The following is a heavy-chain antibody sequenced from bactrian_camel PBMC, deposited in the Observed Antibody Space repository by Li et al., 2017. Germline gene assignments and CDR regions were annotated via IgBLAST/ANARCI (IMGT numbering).Heavy chain of an antibody. J-gene: IGHJ4*01. CDR3: AAGTGWVRPDLLAREAGYNY. D-gene: IGHD5*01. CDR1: GFTYSNYY. CDR2: INTGGGMT. V-gene: IGHV3S28*01. Sequence: QLVESGGGLVQPGGSLRLSCAASGFTYSNYYMRWVRQAPGKGLEWVSTINTGGGMTYYADSVKGRFTISRDNGKNTLYLQMNILKPEDTAMYYCAAGTGWVRPDLLAREAGYNYWGQGTQVTVS.